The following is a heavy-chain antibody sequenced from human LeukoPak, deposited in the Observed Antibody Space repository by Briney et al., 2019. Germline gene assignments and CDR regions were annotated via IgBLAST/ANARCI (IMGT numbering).Heavy chain of an antibody. CDR2: MSYDGSNI. J-gene: IGHJ4*02. D-gene: IGHD3-10*01. CDR1: VFTFSHYV. V-gene: IGHV3-30*04. CDR3: AKGHGSGSNPDYLDY. Sequence: GRCLRLSCAASVFTFSHYVMRWVRQAPGRGLEWVADMSYDGSNIYDADSVKRRFTISGEDSKNTLYLQMNRLRDENTAVYYCAKGHGSGSNPDYLDYWGQGTLVTVSS.